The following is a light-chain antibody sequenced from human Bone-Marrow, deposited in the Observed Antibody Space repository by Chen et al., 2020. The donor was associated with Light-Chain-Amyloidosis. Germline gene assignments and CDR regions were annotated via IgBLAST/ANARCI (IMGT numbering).Light chain of an antibody. V-gene: IGLV2-14*01. CDR1: SRDVGGDNH. CDR3: SSYTITNTLV. J-gene: IGLJ1*01. Sequence: QSALTQPASVSGSPGQSITISCTGTSRDVGGDNHVSWYQQHPDKAPKLMIYEVTNRPSWVPDRFSGSKSDNTASLTISWLQTEDEADYFCSSYTITNTLVFGSGTRVTVL. CDR2: EVT.